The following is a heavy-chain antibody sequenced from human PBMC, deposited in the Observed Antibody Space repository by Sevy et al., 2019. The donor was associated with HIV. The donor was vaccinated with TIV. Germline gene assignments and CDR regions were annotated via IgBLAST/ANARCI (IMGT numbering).Heavy chain of an antibody. D-gene: IGHD1-26*01. CDR3: AKAPYSGSYYYFDY. CDR2: ISGSGGRT. J-gene: IGHJ4*02. CDR1: GFTFSSYA. Sequence: GGSLRLSCAASGFTFSSYAMSWVRQAPGKGLEWVSAISGSGGRTYYADSVKGRFTISRDNSKNTLYLQMNSLRAEDTAVYYCAKAPYSGSYYYFDYWGQGTLVTVSS. V-gene: IGHV3-23*01.